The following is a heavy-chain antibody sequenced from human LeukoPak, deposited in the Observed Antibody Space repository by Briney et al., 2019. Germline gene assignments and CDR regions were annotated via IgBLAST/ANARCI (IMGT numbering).Heavy chain of an antibody. V-gene: IGHV4-59*01. CDR1: GGTISSYY. Sequence: SETLTLTCTVSGGTISSYYWSWVRQPPGKGMERVGYIYYSVSTNYNPSLKSRVTISVDTSKNQFSLKLSSVTAADTAVYYCARGRRYYGSYYFDYWGQGTLVTVSS. CDR2: IYYSVST. CDR3: ARGRRYYGSYYFDY. J-gene: IGHJ4*02. D-gene: IGHD3-10*01.